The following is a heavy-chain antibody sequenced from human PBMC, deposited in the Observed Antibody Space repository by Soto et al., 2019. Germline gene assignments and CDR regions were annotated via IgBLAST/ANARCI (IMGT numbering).Heavy chain of an antibody. CDR1: GFNFNNYG. V-gene: IGHV3-33*01. J-gene: IGHJ6*02. CDR2: IWNDGNGY. Sequence: QVQLVESGGGVVQPGRSLRLSCAASGFNFNNYGMHWVRQAPGKGLEWVAVIWNDGNGYYYANSVKGRFTISRDNSKNTLFLQMSSVRAEDTAVYYWARRQISPPTRGAASARGGMDVWGQGTTVTVSS. D-gene: IGHD6-13*01. CDR3: ARRQISPPTRGAASARGGMDV.